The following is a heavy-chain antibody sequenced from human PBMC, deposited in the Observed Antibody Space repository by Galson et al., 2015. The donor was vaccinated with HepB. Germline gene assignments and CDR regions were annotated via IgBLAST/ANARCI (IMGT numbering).Heavy chain of an antibody. CDR2: VSGSGGSA. V-gene: IGHV3-23*01. D-gene: IGHD3-3*01. CDR3: AKDYDFLPRAGDY. J-gene: IGHJ4*02. Sequence: SLRLSCAASGFTFSSYAMSWVRQAPGKGLEWVSSVSGSGGSAYYADSVKGRFTISRDNSKKTLYLQMNSLRAEDTAIYYCAKDYDFLPRAGDYWGQGTLVAVSS. CDR1: GFTFSSYA.